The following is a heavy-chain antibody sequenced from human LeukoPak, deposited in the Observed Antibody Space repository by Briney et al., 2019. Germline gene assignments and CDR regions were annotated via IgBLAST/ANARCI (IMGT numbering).Heavy chain of an antibody. CDR2: ISSSSGYI. V-gene: IGHV3-21*01. Sequence: GGSLRLSCAASGFTFSSYSMNWVRQAPGKGLEWVSSISSSSGYIYYADSVKGRFTISRDNAKNSLYLQMNSLRAEDTAVYYCARYQMREYCSSTSCYRGHGGYYYYGMDVWGQGTTVTVSS. D-gene: IGHD2-2*01. CDR1: GFTFSSYS. J-gene: IGHJ6*02. CDR3: ARYQMREYCSSTSCYRGHGGYYYYGMDV.